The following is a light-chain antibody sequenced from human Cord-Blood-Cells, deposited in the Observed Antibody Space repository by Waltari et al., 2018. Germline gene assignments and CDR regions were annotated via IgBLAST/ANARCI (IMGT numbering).Light chain of an antibody. J-gene: IGLJ1*01. CDR1: SLSGCD. Sequence: SSELTQHPAVSVSLGQTVRITCTGTSLSGCDESWYHQKPGQAPVLVIYGKNNRPSGIPDRFSGSSSGNTASLTITGAQAEDEADYYCNSRDSSGNRVFGTGTKVTVL. CDR2: GKN. CDR3: NSRDSSGNRV. V-gene: IGLV3-19*01.